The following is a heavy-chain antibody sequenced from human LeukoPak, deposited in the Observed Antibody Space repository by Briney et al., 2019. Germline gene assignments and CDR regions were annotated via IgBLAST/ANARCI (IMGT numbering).Heavy chain of an antibody. Sequence: GASLRLSCAASGFTFSSYAMSWVRQAPGKGLEWVSAISGSGGSTYYADSVKGRLTISRDNSKNTLYLQMNSLRAEDTAVYYCAKDPESRRTFDYWGQGTLVTVSS. D-gene: IGHD1-14*01. J-gene: IGHJ4*02. V-gene: IGHV3-23*01. CDR1: GFTFSSYA. CDR2: ISGSGGST. CDR3: AKDPESRRTFDY.